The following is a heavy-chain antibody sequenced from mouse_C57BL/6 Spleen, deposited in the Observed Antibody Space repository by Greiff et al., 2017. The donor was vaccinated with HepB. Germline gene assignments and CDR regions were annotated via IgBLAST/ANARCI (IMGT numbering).Heavy chain of an antibody. CDR2: INPSNGGT. CDR1: GYTFTSYW. CDR3: AREKPYYYGSSYYAMDY. Sequence: QVQLKQPGTELVKPGASVKLSCKASGYTFTSYWMHWVKQRPGQGLEWIGNINPSNGGTNYNEKFKSKATLTVDKSSSTAYMQLSSLTSEDSAVYYCAREKPYYYGSSYYAMDYWGQGTSVTVSS. J-gene: IGHJ4*01. D-gene: IGHD1-1*01. V-gene: IGHV1-53*01.